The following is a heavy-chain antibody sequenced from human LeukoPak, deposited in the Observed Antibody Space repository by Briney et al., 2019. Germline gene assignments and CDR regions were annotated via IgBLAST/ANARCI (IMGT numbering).Heavy chain of an antibody. CDR1: GYSFTSYW. V-gene: IGHV5-51*01. CDR2: IYPGDSDT. D-gene: IGHD5-18*01. Sequence: GESLKISCKGFGYSFTSYWIGWVRQMPGKGLEWMGIIYPGDSDTRYSPSFQGQVAISADKSISTAYLQWSSLKASDTAMYYCARYRGYSYDGAHYWGQGTLVTVSS. CDR3: ARYRGYSYDGAHY. J-gene: IGHJ4*02.